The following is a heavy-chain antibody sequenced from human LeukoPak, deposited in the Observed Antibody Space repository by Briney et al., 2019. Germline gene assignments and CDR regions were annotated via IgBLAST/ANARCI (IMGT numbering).Heavy chain of an antibody. J-gene: IGHJ3*02. V-gene: IGHV3-20*01. CDR1: GFTFDDYG. CDR2: INWNGGCT. CDR3: ARALEYSSSSGAFDI. D-gene: IGHD6-6*01. Sequence: PGGSLRLSCAASGFTFDDYGMSWVRQAPGKGLEWVSGINWNGGCTGYADSVKGRFTISRDNAKNSLYLQMNSLRAEDTALYHCARALEYSSSSGAFDIWGQGTMVTVSS.